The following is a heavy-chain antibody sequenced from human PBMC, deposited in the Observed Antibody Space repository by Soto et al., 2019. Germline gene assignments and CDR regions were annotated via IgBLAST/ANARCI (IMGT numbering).Heavy chain of an antibody. J-gene: IGHJ4*02. CDR3: ARHNSGYSAYASEIDY. V-gene: IGHV4-39*01. CDR2: IYYSGST. Sequence: SETLSLTCTVSGGSISSSSYYWGWIRQPPGKGLEWIGSIYYSGSTYYNPSLKSRVTISVDTSKNQFSLKLSSVTAADTAVYYCARHNSGYSAYASEIDYWGQGTLVTVSS. CDR1: GGSISSSSYY. D-gene: IGHD5-12*01.